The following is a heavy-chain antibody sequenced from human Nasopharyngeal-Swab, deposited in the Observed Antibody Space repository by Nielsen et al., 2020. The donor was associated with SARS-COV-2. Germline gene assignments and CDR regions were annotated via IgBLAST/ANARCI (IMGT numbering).Heavy chain of an antibody. CDR3: AKYAHYDFLSGYHLGWFDP. D-gene: IGHD3-3*01. Sequence: WIRQPPGKGLEWIGYIYYSGGANYNLSLKSRVTISVDTSKNQFSLKLNSVTAADTAVYYCAKYAHYDFLSGYHLGWFDPWGQGTLVTVFS. J-gene: IGHJ5*02. V-gene: IGHV4-59*01. CDR2: IYYSGGA.